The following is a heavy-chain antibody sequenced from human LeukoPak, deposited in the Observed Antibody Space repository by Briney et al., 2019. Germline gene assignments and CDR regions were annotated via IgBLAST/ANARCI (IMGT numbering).Heavy chain of an antibody. J-gene: IGHJ4*02. V-gene: IGHV1-69*06. CDR1: GYTFTGYY. CDR3: AASRDGYTNSLFDY. D-gene: IGHD5-24*01. CDR2: IIPIFGTA. Sequence: ASVKVSCKASGYTFTGYYMHWVRQAPGQGLEWMGRIIPIFGTANYAQKFQGRVTITADKSTSTAYMELSSLRSEDTAVYYCAASRDGYTNSLFDYWGQGTLVTVSS.